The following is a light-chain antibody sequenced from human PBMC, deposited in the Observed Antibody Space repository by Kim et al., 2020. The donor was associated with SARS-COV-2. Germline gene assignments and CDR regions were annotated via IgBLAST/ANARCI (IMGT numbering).Light chain of an antibody. CDR1: QSISNW. CDR2: KAS. CDR3: QQYNSYSSET. J-gene: IGKJ1*01. Sequence: SVGDRVTITCRASQSISNWLAWYQQKPGKAPKLLIYKASSLESGVPSRFSGSGSGTEFTLTISSLQPDDFATYFCQQYNSYSSETFGQGTKVDIK. V-gene: IGKV1-5*03.